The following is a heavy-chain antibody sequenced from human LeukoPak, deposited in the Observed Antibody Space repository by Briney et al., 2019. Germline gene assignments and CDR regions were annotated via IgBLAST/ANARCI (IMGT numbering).Heavy chain of an antibody. CDR3: ARDPRYCSGGSCYDDY. CDR2: ISSSGSTI. Sequence: GGSLRLSCAASGFTFSSYEMNWVRQAPGKGLEWVSYISSSGSTIYYADPVKGAFTISRDKAKNSLYLQMNSLRAEDTAVYYCARDPRYCSGGSCYDDYWGQGTLVTVSS. D-gene: IGHD2-15*01. V-gene: IGHV3-48*03. CDR1: GFTFSSYE. J-gene: IGHJ4*02.